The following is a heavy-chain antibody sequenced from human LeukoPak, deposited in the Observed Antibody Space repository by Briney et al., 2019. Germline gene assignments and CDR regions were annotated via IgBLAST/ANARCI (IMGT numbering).Heavy chain of an antibody. V-gene: IGHV7-4-1*02. CDR3: ARGSLIAVATDIDY. CDR2: INTNTGNP. Sequence: ASVKVSCKASGYIFTSYAMNWVRQAPGQGLEWMGWINTNTGNPTYAQGFTGRFVFSLDTSVSTAYLQISSLKAEDTAVYYCARGSLIAVATDIDYWGQGTLVTVSS. J-gene: IGHJ4*02. D-gene: IGHD6-19*01. CDR1: GYIFTSYA.